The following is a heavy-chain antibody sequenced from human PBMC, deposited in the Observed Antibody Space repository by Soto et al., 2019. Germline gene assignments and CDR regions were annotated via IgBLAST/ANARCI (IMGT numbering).Heavy chain of an antibody. CDR3: ARESEDLTSNFDY. J-gene: IGHJ4*02. V-gene: IGHV3-21*06. CDR2: ISSTTNYI. Sequence: GSLRLSCAASGFIFTRYSMNGFRRAPGKGLEWVSSISSTTNYIYYGDSMKGRFTISRDNAKNSLYLEMNSLRAEDTAVYYCARESEDLTSNFDYWGQGTLVTVSS. CDR1: GFIFTRYS.